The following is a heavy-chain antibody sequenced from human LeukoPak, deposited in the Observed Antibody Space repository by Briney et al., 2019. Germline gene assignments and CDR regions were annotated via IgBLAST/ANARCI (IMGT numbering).Heavy chain of an antibody. Sequence: GESPKISCKGSGYTFTDYWIGWVRQLPGKGLEWMGIIYPGDSDTGYSPSFQGQVTISADKSISTAYLQWSSLQASDTAIYFCAKDLAMASRGDTFHIWGQGTMVTVSS. CDR1: GYTFTDYW. CDR2: IYPGDSDT. D-gene: IGHD6-19*01. J-gene: IGHJ3*02. CDR3: AKDLAMASRGDTFHI. V-gene: IGHV5-51*01.